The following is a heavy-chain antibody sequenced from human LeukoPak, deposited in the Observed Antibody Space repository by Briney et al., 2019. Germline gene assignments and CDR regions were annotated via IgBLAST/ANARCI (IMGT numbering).Heavy chain of an antibody. CDR1: GFTFSTCA. D-gene: IGHD2-15*01. Sequence: GGSLRLSCAASGFTFSTCAMSWVRQAPGKGLEWVSTISGGGRSTDYADSVKGQFTISRDNAKNSLYLQMNSLRAEDTAVYYCARVGGSCSFDYWGQGTLVPVPS. CDR2: ISGGGRST. J-gene: IGHJ4*02. CDR3: ARVGGSCSFDY. V-gene: IGHV3-23*01.